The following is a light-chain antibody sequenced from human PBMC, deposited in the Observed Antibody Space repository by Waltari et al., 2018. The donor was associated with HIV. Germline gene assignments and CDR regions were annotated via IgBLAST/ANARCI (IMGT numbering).Light chain of an antibody. CDR3: SSFSSSSTPYV. J-gene: IGLJ1*01. Sequence: QSGLTQPASVSGSPGQPLTISCTGTTSDVGGYNYVSWYQQHPGKAPKLLIYEVSNRPSGVSNRFSGSKSGNTASLTISGLQPEYETDYYCSSFSSSSTPYVFGTGTKVTVL. CDR2: EVS. V-gene: IGLV2-14*01. CDR1: TSDVGGYNY.